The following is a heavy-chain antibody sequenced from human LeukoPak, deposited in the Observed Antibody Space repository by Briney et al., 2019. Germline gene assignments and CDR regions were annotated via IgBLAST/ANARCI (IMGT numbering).Heavy chain of an antibody. CDR3: ARSGGGWYSGFDY. CDR1: GFTFSTSG. V-gene: IGHV3-30*02. CDR2: IRNDGNKK. J-gene: IGHJ4*02. D-gene: IGHD2-15*01. Sequence: GGSLRLSCVASGFTFSTSGMHWVRQSPGKGLDWVAFIRNDGNKKNYAESVKGRFTISRDNSKNTLYLQMDSLRAEDTAVYYCARSGGGWYSGFDYWGQGTLVTVSS.